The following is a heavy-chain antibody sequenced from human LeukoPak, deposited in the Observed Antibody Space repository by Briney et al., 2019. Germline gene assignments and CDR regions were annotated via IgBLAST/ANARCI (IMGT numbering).Heavy chain of an antibody. CDR3: ARGAAAGTYNLLGYYYYYMDV. J-gene: IGHJ6*03. V-gene: IGHV1-2*02. CDR1: GGTFSSYA. Sequence: ASVKVSCKASGGTFSSYAISWVRQAPGQGLEWMGWINPNSGGTNYAQKFQGRVTMTRDTSISTAYMELSRLRSDDTAVYYCARGAAAGTYNLLGYYYYYMDVWGKGTTVTVSS. CDR2: INPNSGGT. D-gene: IGHD6-13*01.